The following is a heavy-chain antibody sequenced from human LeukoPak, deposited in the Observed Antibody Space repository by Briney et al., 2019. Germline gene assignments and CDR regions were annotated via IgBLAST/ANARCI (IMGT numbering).Heavy chain of an antibody. CDR3: AREPPESYYFGY. CDR1: GYTFSDFY. Sequence: ASVKVSCKASGYTFSDFYVHWVRQAPGQGLEWMGLIKVSGGRTEYAQKFQGRVTMTRDMSTCTVYMELNNPRSEDTAVYYCAREPPESYYFGYWGQGSLVTVSS. J-gene: IGHJ4*02. CDR2: IKVSGGRT. V-gene: IGHV1-46*01.